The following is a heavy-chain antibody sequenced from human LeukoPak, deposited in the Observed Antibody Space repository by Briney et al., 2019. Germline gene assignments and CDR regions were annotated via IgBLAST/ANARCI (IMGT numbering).Heavy chain of an antibody. CDR2: INHSGST. J-gene: IGHJ4*02. Sequence: SETLSLTCAVYGGSFSGYYWSWIRQPPGKGLEWIGEINHSGSTNYNPSLKSRVTISVDTSKNQFSLKLSSVTAADTAAYYCARGALISRTRGYSYGYDYWGQGTLVTVSS. D-gene: IGHD5-18*01. CDR3: ARGALISRTRGYSYGYDY. CDR1: GGSFSGYY. V-gene: IGHV4-34*01.